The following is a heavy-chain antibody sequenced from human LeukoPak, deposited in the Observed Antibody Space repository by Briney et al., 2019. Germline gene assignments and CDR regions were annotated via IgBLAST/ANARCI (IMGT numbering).Heavy chain of an antibody. CDR1: GYTFTGYY. CDR3: ASDGELTGRYYYYYGMDV. J-gene: IGHJ6*02. V-gene: IGHV1-2*02. D-gene: IGHD1-26*01. Sequence: APVKVSCKASGYTFTGYYMHWVRQAPGQGLEWMGWINPNSGGTNYAQKFQGRVTMTRDTSISTAYMELSRLRSDDTAVYYCASDGELTGRYYYYYGMDVWGQGTTVTVSS. CDR2: INPNSGGT.